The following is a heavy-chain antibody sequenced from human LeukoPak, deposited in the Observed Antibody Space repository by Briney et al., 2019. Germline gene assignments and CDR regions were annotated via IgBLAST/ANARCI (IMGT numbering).Heavy chain of an antibody. D-gene: IGHD2-8*01. V-gene: IGHV3-7*04. CDR3: ARGFYFSMTELYYLDL. J-gene: IGHJ2*01. CDR2: IKQDETEK. Sequence: GGSLRLSCAVSGLNFRSFWMSWVRQAPGKGLEWVANIKQDETEKFYVDSAKGRFTISGDNAKNSLYLQMNSLRVEDSAVYYCARGFYFSMTELYYLDLWGRGTLVTVSS. CDR1: GLNFRSFW.